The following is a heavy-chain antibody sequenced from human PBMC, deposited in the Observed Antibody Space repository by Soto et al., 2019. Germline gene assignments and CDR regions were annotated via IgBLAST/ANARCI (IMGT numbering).Heavy chain of an antibody. CDR1: GFSFSSYG. CDR3: AKAQYTGSYFDACDV. Sequence: GGSLRLSCAASGFSFSSYGMHWVRQAPGKGLDWVAVIWYDGSNKYYAESVKGRFTISRDNSKNTLYVQMNSLTVEDTAVYYCAKAQYTGSYFDACDVWGQGTMVTVSS. CDR2: IWYDGSNK. J-gene: IGHJ3*01. D-gene: IGHD1-26*01. V-gene: IGHV3-33*03.